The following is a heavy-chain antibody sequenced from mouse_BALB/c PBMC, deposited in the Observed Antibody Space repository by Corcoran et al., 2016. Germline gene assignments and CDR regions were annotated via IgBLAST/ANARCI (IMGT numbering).Heavy chain of an antibody. CDR3: ARDPFTTALYAMDY. D-gene: IGHD1-1*01. Sequence: DVQLQESGHGLVKHSQYLSLNCSVPGYSITSGYYWNWFRQFPGNKLEWMGYISYDGSNNYNPSLKNRISITRDTSNNQFFLKLNSVTTEDTATYYCARDPFTTALYAMDYWGQGSSVTV. J-gene: IGHJ4*01. CDR1: GYSITSGYY. CDR2: ISYDGSN. V-gene: IGHV3-6*02.